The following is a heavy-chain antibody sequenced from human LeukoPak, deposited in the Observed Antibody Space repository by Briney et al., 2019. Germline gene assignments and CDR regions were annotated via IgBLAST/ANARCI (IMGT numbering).Heavy chain of an antibody. Sequence: PGGSLRLSCAASGFTFSSYAMSWVRQAPGKGLEWVSAVSGSGGSTYYADSVKGRFTISRDNSKNTLYLQMNSLRAEDTAVYYCANSIVVVPAAMSEDYWGQGTLVTVSS. CDR1: GFTFSSYA. V-gene: IGHV3-23*01. D-gene: IGHD2-2*01. CDR2: VSGSGGST. CDR3: ANSIVVVPAAMSEDY. J-gene: IGHJ4*02.